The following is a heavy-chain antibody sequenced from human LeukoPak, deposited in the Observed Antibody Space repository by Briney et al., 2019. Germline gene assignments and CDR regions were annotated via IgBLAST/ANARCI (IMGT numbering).Heavy chain of an antibody. CDR2: IYYSGST. CDR3: ARAVSGRFDY. CDR1: GGSKSPYH. V-gene: IGHV4-59*08. Sequence: SETLSLTCTVSGGSKSPYHWGLIRQPTGKGLEWTGYIYYSGSTNYNPSLKSRVTISVDTSKNQFSLKLSSVTAADTAIYYCARAVSGRFDYWGQGTLVTVSS. D-gene: IGHD6-19*01. J-gene: IGHJ4*02.